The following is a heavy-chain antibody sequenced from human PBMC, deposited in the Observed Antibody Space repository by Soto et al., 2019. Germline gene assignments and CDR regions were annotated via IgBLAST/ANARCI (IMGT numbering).Heavy chain of an antibody. CDR2: INPSGGYT. V-gene: IGHV1-46*04. CDR1: GYTFTSYY. J-gene: IGHJ5*02. D-gene: IGHD1-1*01. CDR3: ARLLRGVVQAPRTNWFDP. Sequence: GASVKVSCKAFGYTFTSYYIHWVRQAPGQGLEWMGIINPSGGYTNYAQKLQGRVTMTRDTSISTAYMELSRLRSDDTAVYYCARLLRGVVQAPRTNWFDPWGQGTLVTVSS.